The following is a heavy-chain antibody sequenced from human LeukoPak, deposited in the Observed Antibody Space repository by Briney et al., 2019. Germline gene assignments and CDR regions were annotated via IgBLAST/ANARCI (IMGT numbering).Heavy chain of an antibody. Sequence: QAGGSLRLSCAASGFTFSSYAMHWVRQAPGKGLEWVASISWNSGDIVHADSVKGRFTISRDNAKNSLYLQMDSLRTEDTALYYCVKSGGYATAIRYFDLWGRGTLVTVSS. J-gene: IGHJ2*01. D-gene: IGHD2-21*02. CDR3: VKSGGYATAIRYFDL. CDR2: ISWNSGDI. V-gene: IGHV3-9*01. CDR1: GFTFSSYA.